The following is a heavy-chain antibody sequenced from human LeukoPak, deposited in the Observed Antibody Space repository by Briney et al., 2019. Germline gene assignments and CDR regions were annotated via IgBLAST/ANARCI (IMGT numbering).Heavy chain of an antibody. CDR2: INWNGGST. D-gene: IGHD2-2*02. CDR3: ARRDIVVVPAAIFGAFDI. CDR1: GFTFDDYG. V-gene: IGHV3-20*04. J-gene: IGHJ3*02. Sequence: SGGSLRLSCAASGFTFDDYGMSWVRQAPGKGLEWVSGINWNGGSTGYADSVKGRFTISRDSAKNSLYLQMNSLRAEDTALYYCARRDIVVVPAAIFGAFDIWGQGTMVTVSS.